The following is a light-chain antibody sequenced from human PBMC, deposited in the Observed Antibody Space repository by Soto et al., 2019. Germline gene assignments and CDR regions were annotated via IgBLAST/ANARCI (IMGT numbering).Light chain of an antibody. CDR2: GAS. CDR3: QQYDNWPRT. J-gene: IGKJ1*01. CDR1: QSVSSN. Sequence: EIVMTHSPATLSVSPGERATLSCWASQSVSSNLAWYQQKSGQAPRLLMYGASTRASGIPARFSGRGSGTEFTLTISSLQSEDFAVYYCQQYDNWPRTFGQGTKVDSK. V-gene: IGKV3-15*01.